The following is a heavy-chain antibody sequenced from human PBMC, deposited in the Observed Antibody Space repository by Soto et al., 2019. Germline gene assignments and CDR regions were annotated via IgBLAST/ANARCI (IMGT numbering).Heavy chain of an antibody. CDR1: GFTFDDYT. CDR2: ISWDGGST. V-gene: IGHV3-43*01. J-gene: IGHJ6*02. D-gene: IGHD6-19*01. Sequence: EVQLVESGGVVVQPGGSLRLSCAASGFTFDDYTMHWVRQAPGKGLEWVSLISWDGGSTYYADSVKGRFTISRDNSKNSLYLQMNSLRIEDTALYYCAKDLRAGSLVYGMDVWGQGTTVTVSS. CDR3: AKDLRAGSLVYGMDV.